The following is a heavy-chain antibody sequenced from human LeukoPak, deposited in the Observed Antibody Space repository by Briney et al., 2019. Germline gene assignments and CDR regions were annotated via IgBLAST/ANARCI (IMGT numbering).Heavy chain of an antibody. J-gene: IGHJ4*02. Sequence: GGSLRLSCAASGFTFHDFEMNWVRQAPGKGLEWVSYVSGSGNEIHYGDSVKGRFTFSRDNAKSSLNLQMNSLRAEDTAIYYCATKVPGSSHFSSWGQGTLVTVSS. CDR3: ATKVPGSSHFSS. V-gene: IGHV3-48*03. D-gene: IGHD4/OR15-4a*01. CDR1: GFTFHDFE. CDR2: VSGSGNEI.